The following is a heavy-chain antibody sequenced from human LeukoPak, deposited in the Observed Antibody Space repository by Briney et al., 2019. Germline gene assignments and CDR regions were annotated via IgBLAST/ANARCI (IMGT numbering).Heavy chain of an antibody. CDR3: ARGGTDYYDSSGYSGY. Sequence: GAPVKVSCKASGYTFTSYYMHWVRQAPGQGLEWMGIINPSGGSTTCAQKFQGRVTMTRDTSTSTVYMELSSLRSEDTAVYYCARGGTDYYDSSGYSGYWGQGTLVTVSS. CDR1: GYTFTSYY. CDR2: INPSGGST. V-gene: IGHV1-46*01. D-gene: IGHD3-22*01. J-gene: IGHJ4*02.